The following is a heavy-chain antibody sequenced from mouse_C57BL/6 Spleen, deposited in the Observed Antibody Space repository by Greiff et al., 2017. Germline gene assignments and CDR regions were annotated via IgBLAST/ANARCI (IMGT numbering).Heavy chain of an antibody. CDR2: INPNNGGT. V-gene: IGHV1-26*01. Sequence: VQLQQSGPELVKPGASVKISCKASGYTFTDYYMNWVKQSHGKSLEWIGDINPNNGGTSYNQKFKGKATLTVDKSSSTAYMELRSLTSEDSAVYYCARKDYYARDDWGQGTSVTVSS. CDR3: ARKDYYARDD. CDR1: GYTFTDYY. J-gene: IGHJ4*01.